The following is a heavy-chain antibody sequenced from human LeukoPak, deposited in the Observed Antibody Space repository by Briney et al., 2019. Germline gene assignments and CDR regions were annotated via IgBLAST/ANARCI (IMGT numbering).Heavy chain of an antibody. Sequence: GGSLRLSCAASGFTVSRNYMTWVRQVLGKGLEWVSIIYSGGYTYYADSVKGRFIISTDNSKNTLYLQMNSLRADDTAVYYCAKDSSLHSSDYGAFDIWGQGTMVTVS. V-gene: IGHV3-66*01. J-gene: IGHJ3*02. CDR1: GFTVSRNY. D-gene: IGHD6-25*01. CDR3: AKDSSLHSSDYGAFDI. CDR2: IYSGGYT.